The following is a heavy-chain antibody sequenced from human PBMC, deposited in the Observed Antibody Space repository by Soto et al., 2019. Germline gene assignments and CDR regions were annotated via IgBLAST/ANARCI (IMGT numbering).Heavy chain of an antibody. CDR2: ISYDGSNK. CDR1: GFTFSSYA. Sequence: PGGSLRLSCAASGFTFSSYAMHWVRQAPGKGLEWVAVISYDGSNKYYADSVKGRFTISRDNSKNTLYLQMNSLRAEDTAVYYCAREGAYYYDSSGYPLDYWGQGTLVTVSS. CDR3: AREGAYYYDSSGYPLDY. D-gene: IGHD3-22*01. J-gene: IGHJ4*02. V-gene: IGHV3-30-3*01.